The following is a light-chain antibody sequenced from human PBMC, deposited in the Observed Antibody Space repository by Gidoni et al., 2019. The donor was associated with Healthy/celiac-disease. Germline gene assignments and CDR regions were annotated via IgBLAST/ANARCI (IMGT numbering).Light chain of an antibody. Sequence: IQLAQPPSSLSASVGDRVTITCRASQGISSYLAWYQQKPGKAPKLLIYAASTLQSAVPSRFSGSGSWTAFTLTICSLQPEAFATYYCQQLNSYPLTFGGGTKVEI. CDR1: QGISSY. J-gene: IGKJ4*01. CDR2: AAS. V-gene: IGKV1-9*01. CDR3: QQLNSYPLT.